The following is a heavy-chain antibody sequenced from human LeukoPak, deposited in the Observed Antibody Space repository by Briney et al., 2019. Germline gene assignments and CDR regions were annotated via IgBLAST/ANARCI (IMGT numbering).Heavy chain of an antibody. Sequence: VASVKVSCTASGGTFSSYAISWVRQAPGQGLEWMGGIIPIFGTANYAQKFQGRVTITADESTSTAYMELSSLRSEDTAVYYCARTDGCSYGYLDYWGQGTLVTVSS. CDR1: GGTFSSYA. D-gene: IGHD5-18*01. CDR2: IIPIFGTA. V-gene: IGHV1-69*13. CDR3: ARTDGCSYGYLDY. J-gene: IGHJ4*02.